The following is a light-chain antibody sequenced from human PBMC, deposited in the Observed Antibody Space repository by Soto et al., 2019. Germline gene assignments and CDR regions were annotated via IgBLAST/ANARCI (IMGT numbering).Light chain of an antibody. Sequence: QSVLTQPPSVSGAPGQRVTISCTGSSSSIGAGYDVHWYQQLPGTAPKLLIYGNSNRPSRVPDRFSGSRSGTSASLALTGLQADDEADYYCQSYDSSLSGYVFGTGTKVTVL. V-gene: IGLV1-40*01. CDR3: QSYDSSLSGYV. CDR2: GNS. J-gene: IGLJ1*01. CDR1: SSSIGAGYD.